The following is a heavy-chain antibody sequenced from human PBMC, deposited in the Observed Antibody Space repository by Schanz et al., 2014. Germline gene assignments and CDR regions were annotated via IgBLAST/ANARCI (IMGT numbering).Heavy chain of an antibody. CDR2: LSGSGGST. V-gene: IGHV3-23*04. CDR3: AKGMGYCSGGTCYDYYYYGLDV. CDR1: GFTFSSYG. Sequence: VQLVESGGGVVQFGRSLRLSCVASGFTFSSYGMHWVRQAPGKGLEWVSALSGSGGSTYYADSVKGRFTISRDNSKNTLYLQMNSLSADDTAVFYCAKGMGYCSGGTCYDYYYYGLDVWGQGTTVTVSS. J-gene: IGHJ6*02. D-gene: IGHD2-15*01.